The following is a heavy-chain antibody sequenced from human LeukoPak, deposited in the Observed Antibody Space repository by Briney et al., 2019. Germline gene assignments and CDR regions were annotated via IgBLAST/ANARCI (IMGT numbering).Heavy chain of an antibody. CDR3: ARHSMTTVTTDYFQH. V-gene: IGHV5-51*01. D-gene: IGHD4-17*01. J-gene: IGHJ1*01. Sequence: PGESPKISCKGSGYSFTSYWIGWVRQMPGKGLEWIGIIYPGDSDTRYSPSFQGQVTISADKSISTAYLQWSSLKASDTAMYYCARHSMTTVTTDYFQHWGQGTLVTVSS. CDR2: IYPGDSDT. CDR1: GYSFTSYW.